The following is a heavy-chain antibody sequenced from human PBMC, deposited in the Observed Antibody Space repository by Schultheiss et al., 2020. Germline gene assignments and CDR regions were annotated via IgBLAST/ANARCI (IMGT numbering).Heavy chain of an antibody. Sequence: SLILSCAASEFTFSSYAMHWVRQAPGKGLEWVAVISYDGSNKYYADSVKGRFTISRDNAKNTLYLQMNSLRAEDTAVYYCARSNGDYRGYYFDYWGQGTLVTVSS. D-gene: IGHD4-17*01. CDR3: ARSNGDYRGYYFDY. CDR2: ISYDGSNK. CDR1: EFTFSSYA. V-gene: IGHV3-30-3*01. J-gene: IGHJ4*02.